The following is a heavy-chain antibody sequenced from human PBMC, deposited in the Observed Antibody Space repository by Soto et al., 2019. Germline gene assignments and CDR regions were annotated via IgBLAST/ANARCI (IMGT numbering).Heavy chain of an antibody. CDR3: SITSNAPSLIQLYYFDY. CDR2: ISSSSSYI. CDR1: GFTFSSYS. V-gene: IGHV3-21*01. Sequence: GGSLRLSCAASGFTFSSYSMNWVRQAPGKGLEWVSSISSSSSYIYYADSVKGRFTISRDNAKNSLYLQMNSLRAEDTAVYYSSITSNAPSLIQLYYFDYWGQGTLVTVSS. J-gene: IGHJ4*02. D-gene: IGHD5-18*01.